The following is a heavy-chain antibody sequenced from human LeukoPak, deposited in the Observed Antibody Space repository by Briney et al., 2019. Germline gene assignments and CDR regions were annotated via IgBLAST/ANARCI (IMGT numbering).Heavy chain of an antibody. V-gene: IGHV1-8*02. CDR1: GYTFTGYY. CDR2: MNPNSGNT. Sequence: ASVKVSCKASGYTFTGYYMHWVRQAPGQGLEWMGWMNPNSGNTGYAQKFQGRVTMTRNTSISTAYMELSSLRSEDTAVYYCARQGDYYDSSGYRADDAFDIWGQGTMVTVSS. J-gene: IGHJ3*02. D-gene: IGHD3-22*01. CDR3: ARQGDYYDSSGYRADDAFDI.